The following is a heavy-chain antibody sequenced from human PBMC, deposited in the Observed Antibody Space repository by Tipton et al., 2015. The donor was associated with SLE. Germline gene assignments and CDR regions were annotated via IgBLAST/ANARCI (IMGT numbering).Heavy chain of an antibody. J-gene: IGHJ5*02. D-gene: IGHD2-2*01. Sequence: LSLTCTVSGGSISSYYWSWIRQPPGKGLEWIGYIYYSGSTNYNPSLKSRVTISVDTSKNQFSLKLSSVTAADTAVYYCAKGGYCSSTSCIRFDPWGQGTLVTVSS. CDR2: IYYSGST. CDR1: GGSISSYY. V-gene: IGHV4-59*01. CDR3: AKGGYCSSTSCIRFDP.